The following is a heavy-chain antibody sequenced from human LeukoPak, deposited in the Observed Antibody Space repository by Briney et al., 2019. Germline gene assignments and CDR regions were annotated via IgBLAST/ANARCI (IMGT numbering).Heavy chain of an antibody. J-gene: IGHJ6*03. Sequence: ASVKVSCKASGGTFSSYAISWVRQAPGQGLEWMGGIIPIFGTANYAQKFQGRVTITTDESTSTAYMELSSLRSEDTAVYYCARVLGYSYGPYYYYSYMDVWGKGTTVTVSS. CDR1: GGTFSSYA. D-gene: IGHD5-18*01. CDR2: IIPIFGTA. V-gene: IGHV1-69*05. CDR3: ARVLGYSYGPYYYYSYMDV.